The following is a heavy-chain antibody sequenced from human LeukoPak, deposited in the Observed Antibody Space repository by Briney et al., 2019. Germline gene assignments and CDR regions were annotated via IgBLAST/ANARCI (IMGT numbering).Heavy chain of an antibody. Sequence: GGSLRLSCAASGFTFSSYEMNWVRQAPGKGLEWVSYISSSGSTIYYADSVKGRFTISRDNAKNSLYLQMNSLRAEDTAVYYCARDQYYYGSGSYRPPYYYYGMDVWGQGTTVTVSS. CDR1: GFTFSSYE. J-gene: IGHJ6*02. D-gene: IGHD3-10*01. CDR2: ISSSGSTI. CDR3: ARDQYYYGSGSYRPPYYYYGMDV. V-gene: IGHV3-48*03.